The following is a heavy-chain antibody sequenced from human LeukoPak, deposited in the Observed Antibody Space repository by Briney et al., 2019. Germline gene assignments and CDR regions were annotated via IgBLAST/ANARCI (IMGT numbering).Heavy chain of an antibody. V-gene: IGHV3-9*01. CDR3: AKDHGYSGYDRGAFDI. Sequence: GGSLRLSCAASGFTFDDYAMHWVRQAPGKGLEWVSGISWNSGSIGYADSVKGRFTISRDNAKNSLYLQMNSLRAEDTALYYCAKDHGYSGYDRGAFDIWGQGTMVTVSS. J-gene: IGHJ3*02. D-gene: IGHD5-12*01. CDR1: GFTFDDYA. CDR2: ISWNSGSI.